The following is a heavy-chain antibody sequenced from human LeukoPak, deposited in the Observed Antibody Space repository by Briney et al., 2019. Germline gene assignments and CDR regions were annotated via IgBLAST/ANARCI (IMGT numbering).Heavy chain of an antibody. CDR2: ILHTGPT. CDR1: GVSITDNW. J-gene: IGHJ4*02. V-gene: IGHV4-4*02. D-gene: IGHD3-10*01. CDR3: ARTRYYYNSRSYGAPYYFDY. Sequence: PSETLSLACAVSGVSITDNWWSWVRQPPGKGLEWIGEILHTGPTNFNPSLKSRVTISMDKSKNQFSLKLSSVTAADTAVYYCARTRYYYNSRSYGAPYYFDYWGQGTLVTVSS.